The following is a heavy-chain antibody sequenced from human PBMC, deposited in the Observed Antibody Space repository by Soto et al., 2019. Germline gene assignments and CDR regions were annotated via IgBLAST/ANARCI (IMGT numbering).Heavy chain of an antibody. J-gene: IGHJ6*02. V-gene: IGHV3-15*07. CDR1: GFTFSNAW. D-gene: IGHD3-10*01. Sequence: EVQLVESGGGLVKPGGSLRLSCAASGFTFSNAWMNWVRQAPGKGLEFVGRIKSKADGGTTDYAAPVKGRFTISRDDSKYTLYLQMSSLKTEDTAVYYCNMNYGPRRDYYYGMDVWGQGTTVTVSS. CDR2: IKSKADGGTT. CDR3: NMNYGPRRDYYYGMDV.